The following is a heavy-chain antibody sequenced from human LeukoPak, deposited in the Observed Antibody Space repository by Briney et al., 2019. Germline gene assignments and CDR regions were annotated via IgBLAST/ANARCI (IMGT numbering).Heavy chain of an antibody. Sequence: SETLSLTCAVYGGSFSGYYWSWIRQPPGKGLERIGEINHSGSTNYNPSLKSRVTISVDTSKNQFSLKLSSVTAADTAVYYCASNAFVRGSYYAFDIWGQGTMVTVSS. CDR1: GGSFSGYY. D-gene: IGHD1-26*01. CDR3: ASNAFVRGSYYAFDI. V-gene: IGHV4-34*01. J-gene: IGHJ3*02. CDR2: INHSGST.